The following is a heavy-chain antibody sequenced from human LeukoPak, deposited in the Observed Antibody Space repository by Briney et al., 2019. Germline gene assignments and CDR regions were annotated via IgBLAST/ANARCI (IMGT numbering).Heavy chain of an antibody. V-gene: IGHV3-23*01. CDR2: ISGSAYNS. J-gene: IGHJ4*02. CDR3: AKHSGSYFIYYIDS. Sequence: GGSLRLSCAASGSTFSSYGLSWVRQAPGKGLEWVSTISGSAYNSYYADSVKGRFTISRDNSANTLYLQMDNLRAEDTALYYCAKHSGSYFIYYIDSWGQGTLVTVSS. CDR1: GSTFSSYG. D-gene: IGHD1-26*01.